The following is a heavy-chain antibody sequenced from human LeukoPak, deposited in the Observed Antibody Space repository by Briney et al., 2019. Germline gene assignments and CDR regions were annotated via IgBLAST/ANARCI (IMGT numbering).Heavy chain of an antibody. CDR3: ARHAHFSSEFGY. V-gene: IGHV4-59*08. D-gene: IGHD6-6*01. J-gene: IGHJ4*02. Sequence: PSETLSLTCTVSGGSISSYYWSWIRQPPGKGLEWIGYIYYSGSTNYNPSLKSRVTISVDTSKNQFSLKLSSVTAADTAVYYCARHAHFSSEFGYWGQGTLVTVSS. CDR1: GGSISSYY. CDR2: IYYSGST.